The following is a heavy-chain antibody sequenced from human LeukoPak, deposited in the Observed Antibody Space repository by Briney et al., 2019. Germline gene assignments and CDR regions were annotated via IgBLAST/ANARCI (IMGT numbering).Heavy chain of an antibody. CDR2: ISSSSSYI. CDR3: AKDGGLVRGVILY. D-gene: IGHD3-10*01. J-gene: IGHJ4*02. CDR1: GFTFSSYS. V-gene: IGHV3-21*01. Sequence: GGSLRLSCAASGFTFSSYSMNWVRQAPGKGLEWVSSISSSSSYIYYADSVKGRFTISRDNSKNTLYLQMNSLRAEDTAVYYCAKDGGLVRGVILYWGQGTLVTVSS.